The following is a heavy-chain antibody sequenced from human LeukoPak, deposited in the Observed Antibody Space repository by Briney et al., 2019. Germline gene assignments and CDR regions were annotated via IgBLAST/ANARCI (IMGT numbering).Heavy chain of an antibody. Sequence: GGSLRLSCAASGFTFSSCWMSWVRQAPGKGLEWVANIKQDGSEKYYVDSVKGRFTISRDNAKNSLYLQMNSLRAEDTAVYYCARQSYCSGGSCYPYYFDYWGQGTLVTVSS. CDR3: ARQSYCSGGSCYPYYFDY. D-gene: IGHD2-15*01. J-gene: IGHJ4*02. V-gene: IGHV3-7*01. CDR2: IKQDGSEK. CDR1: GFTFSSCW.